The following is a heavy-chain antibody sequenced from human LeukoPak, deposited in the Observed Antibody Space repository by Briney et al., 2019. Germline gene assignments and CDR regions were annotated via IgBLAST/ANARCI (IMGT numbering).Heavy chain of an antibody. D-gene: IGHD3-10*01. V-gene: IGHV3-48*04. Sequence: PGGSLRLSCAASEFTFSTYSMNWVRQAPGKGLEWVSYISSSSSTIYYADSVKGRFTISRDNAKNSLYLQMDSLRAEDTAVYYCARSGRYYYGSGSYEYWGQGTLVTVSS. CDR1: EFTFSTYS. J-gene: IGHJ4*02. CDR3: ARSGRYYYGSGSYEY. CDR2: ISSSSSTI.